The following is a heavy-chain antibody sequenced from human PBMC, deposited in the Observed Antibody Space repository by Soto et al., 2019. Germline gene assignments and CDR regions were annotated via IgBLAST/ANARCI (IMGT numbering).Heavy chain of an antibody. CDR1: GGSFSGYY. V-gene: IGHV4-34*01. J-gene: IGHJ4*02. CDR3: ARPGDDSSGYYFDY. CDR2: INHSGST. D-gene: IGHD3-22*01. Sequence: SETLSLTCAVYGGSFSGYYWSWIRQPPGKGLEWIGEINHSGSTNYNPSLKSRVTISVDTSKNQFSLKLSSVTAADTAVYYCARPGDDSSGYYFDYWGQGTLVTVSS.